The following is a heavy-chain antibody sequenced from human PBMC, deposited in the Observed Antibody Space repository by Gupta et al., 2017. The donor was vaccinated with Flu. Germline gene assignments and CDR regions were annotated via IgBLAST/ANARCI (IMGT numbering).Heavy chain of an antibody. CDR2: INHSGST. D-gene: IGHD1-26*01. Sequence: QVQLQQWGAGLLKPSETLSLTCAVYGGSFSGYYWSWIRQPPGKGLEWIGEINHSGSTNYNPSLKSRVTISVDTSKNQCSLKLSSVTAADTAVYYCARVYPGTLPGSVPTWGQGTLVTVSS. V-gene: IGHV4-34*01. CDR3: ARVYPGTLPGSVPT. J-gene: IGHJ4*02. CDR1: GGSFSGYY.